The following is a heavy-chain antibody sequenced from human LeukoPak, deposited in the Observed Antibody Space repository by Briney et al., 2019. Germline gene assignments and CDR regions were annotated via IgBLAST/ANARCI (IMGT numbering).Heavy chain of an antibody. CDR3: ARWGLVAPGTYYYYYMDV. D-gene: IGHD2-2*01. Sequence: ASVKVFCKASGYTFTNYGVSWVRQAPGQGLEWMGWINAYNGDTHYAQNLQGRLTMTTDTSTSTALMELRSLRPDDTAVYYCARWGLVAPGTYYYYYMDVWGRGTTVTVSS. CDR1: GYTFTNYG. V-gene: IGHV1-18*01. CDR2: INAYNGDT. J-gene: IGHJ6*03.